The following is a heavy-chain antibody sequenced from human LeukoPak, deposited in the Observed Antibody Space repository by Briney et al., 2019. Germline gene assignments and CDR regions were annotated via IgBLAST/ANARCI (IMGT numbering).Heavy chain of an antibody. CDR2: ISGSGGST. CDR1: GFTFSSYA. Sequence: GGSLRLSCALSGFTFSSYAMRWVRQAPGEGREWVSAISGSGGSTYYADSVKGRFTISRDNSKNTLYLQMNSLRAEDTAVYYCAKGKGIFDYWGQGTLVTVSS. CDR3: AKGKGIFDY. D-gene: IGHD3-10*01. J-gene: IGHJ4*02. V-gene: IGHV3-23*01.